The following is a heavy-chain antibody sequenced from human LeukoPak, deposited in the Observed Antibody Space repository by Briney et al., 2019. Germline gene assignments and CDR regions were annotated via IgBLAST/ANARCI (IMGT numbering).Heavy chain of an antibody. Sequence: PSETLSLTCAVYGGSFSGYYWSWIRQPPGKGLEWIGEINHSGSTNYNPSLKSRVTISVDTSKNQFSLKLSSVTAADTAVYYCARLSGLGSVWGQGTLVTVSS. CDR1: GGSFSGYY. D-gene: IGHD2/OR15-2a*01. CDR3: ARLSGLGSV. J-gene: IGHJ4*02. CDR2: INHSGST. V-gene: IGHV4-34*01.